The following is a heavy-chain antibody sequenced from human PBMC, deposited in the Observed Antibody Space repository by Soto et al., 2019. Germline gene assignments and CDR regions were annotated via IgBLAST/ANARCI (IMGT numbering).Heavy chain of an antibody. J-gene: IGHJ4*02. V-gene: IGHV3-23*01. CDR2: ISGSGGST. Sequence: EVQLLESGGGLVQPGGSLRLSCAASGFTFSSYAMSWVRQAPGKGLEWVSAISGSGGSTYYADSVKGRFTSSRDNSKNTLYLQMNRLRAEDKAVYYCARRSSGWYFDYWGQGTLVTVSS. D-gene: IGHD6-19*01. CDR1: GFTFSSYA. CDR3: ARRSSGWYFDY.